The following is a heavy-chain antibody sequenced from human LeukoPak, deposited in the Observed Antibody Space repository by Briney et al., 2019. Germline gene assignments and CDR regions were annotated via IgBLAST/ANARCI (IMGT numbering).Heavy chain of an antibody. D-gene: IGHD1-1*01. CDR3: ARDHSGTQDY. CDR2: IWDDGSNE. CDR1: GFTFSNYG. Sequence: GGSLILSCAASGFTFSNYGMHWVRQAPGKGLEWVAVIWDDGSNEYYADSVKGRFTIFRDNRRNTLYLQMNSLRAEDTAVYSCARDHSGTQDYWGQGTLVT. V-gene: IGHV3-33*01. J-gene: IGHJ4*02.